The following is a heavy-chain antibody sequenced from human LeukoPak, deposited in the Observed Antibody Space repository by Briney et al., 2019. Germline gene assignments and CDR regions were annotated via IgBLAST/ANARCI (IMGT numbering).Heavy chain of an antibody. CDR3: ARVLRLGSSWYGFDY. CDR1: GGSISSGSYY. J-gene: IGHJ4*02. V-gene: IGHV4-61*02. CDR2: IYTSGST. D-gene: IGHD6-13*01. Sequence: SETLSLTCTVSGGSISSGSYYWSWIRQPAGKGLEWIGRIYTSGSTNYNPSLKSRVTISVDTSKNQFSLKLSSVTAADTAVYHCARVLRLGSSWYGFDYWGQGTLVTVSS.